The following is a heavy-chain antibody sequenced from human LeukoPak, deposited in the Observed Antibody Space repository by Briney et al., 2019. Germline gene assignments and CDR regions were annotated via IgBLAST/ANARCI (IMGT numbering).Heavy chain of an antibody. CDR3: AKKSQPGVDMATIHFDH. D-gene: IGHD5-24*01. CDR1: GFTFSTYG. Sequence: GGSLRLSCAASGFTFSTYGMHWVRQAPGKGLEWVAIISYDGTYKYYADSVKGRFTISRDNSENTLYLQMNSLRAEDTAVYYCAKKSQPGVDMATIHFDHGGQGTLVTVSS. V-gene: IGHV3-30*18. CDR2: ISYDGTYK. J-gene: IGHJ4*02.